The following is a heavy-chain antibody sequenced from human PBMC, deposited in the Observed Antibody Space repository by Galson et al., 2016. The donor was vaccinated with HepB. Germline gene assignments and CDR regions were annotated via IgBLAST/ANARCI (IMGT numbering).Heavy chain of an antibody. CDR1: GFTFNTYS. V-gene: IGHV3-30-3*01. Sequence: SLRLSCAASGFTFNTYSIHWVRQAPGKGLEWVAVISYDESDKDYADSVKGRFTISRDNSKNMLYLQMNSLRNEDTAVYYCARSTSDSSTWYVNYYYGMDVWGQGTTVTVSS. D-gene: IGHD6-13*01. CDR2: ISYDESDK. CDR3: ARSTSDSSTWYVNYYYGMDV. J-gene: IGHJ6*02.